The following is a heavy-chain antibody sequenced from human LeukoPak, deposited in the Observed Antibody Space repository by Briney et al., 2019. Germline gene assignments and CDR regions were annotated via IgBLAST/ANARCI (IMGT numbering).Heavy chain of an antibody. V-gene: IGHV5-51*01. CDR2: IYPGDSDT. CDR1: GYTFSSYW. J-gene: IGHJ3*02. CDR3: ASIAARHDAFDI. Sequence: GESLRISCKGSGYTFSSYWIGWVRQMPGKGLEWMGIIYPGDSDTRYSPSFQGQVTISADKSISTAYLQWSSLKASDTDMYYCASIAARHDAFDIWGQGTMVTVSS. D-gene: IGHD6-6*01.